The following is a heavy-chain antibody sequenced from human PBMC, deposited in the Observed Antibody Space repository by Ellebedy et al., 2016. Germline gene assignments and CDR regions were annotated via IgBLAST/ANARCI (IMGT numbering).Heavy chain of an antibody. Sequence: GGSLRLSCTASGFTFRHYWMHWVRQAPGKGLEWVSRIDLDGSATNYADSVEGRFTISRDNSKDTLYLQMSSLRAEDTALYYCARDKRRYFDSWGQGTLVTVSS. CDR1: GFTFRHYW. J-gene: IGHJ4*02. V-gene: IGHV3-74*01. CDR3: ARDKRRYFDS. CDR2: IDLDGSAT.